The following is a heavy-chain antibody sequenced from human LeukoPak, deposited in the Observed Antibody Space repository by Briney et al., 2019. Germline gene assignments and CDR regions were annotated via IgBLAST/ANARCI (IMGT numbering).Heavy chain of an antibody. J-gene: IGHJ6*02. Sequence: PGGSLRLSCAASGFTFTIFGLNWVRQAPGKVPEWVSYIDARSGITYYADSVQGRFTISRDNAKNSLYLQMNGLRAEDTAVYYCARDYYDSSGYYPFGYYWYYGMDVWGQGTTVTVSS. D-gene: IGHD3-22*01. CDR2: IDARSGIT. V-gene: IGHV3-48*04. CDR3: ARDYYDSSGYYPFGYYWYYGMDV. CDR1: GFTFTIFG.